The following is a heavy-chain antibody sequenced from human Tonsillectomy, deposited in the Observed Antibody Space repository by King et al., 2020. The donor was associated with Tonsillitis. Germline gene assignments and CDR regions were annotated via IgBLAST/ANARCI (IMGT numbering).Heavy chain of an antibody. CDR2: IYYSGNT. V-gene: IGHV4-31*03. CDR3: ARGFYESSGYYPPDY. Sequence: QLQESGPGLVKPSQTLSLTCTVSGGSFIRGGYYWNWIRQHPGKGLEWIGYIYYSGNTYYNPSLRSRVTMTVDTSKNQFSLKLTPVPAADTAVCYCARGFYESSGYYPPDYWGQGTLVTVSS. D-gene: IGHD3-22*01. CDR1: GGSFIRGGYY. J-gene: IGHJ4*02.